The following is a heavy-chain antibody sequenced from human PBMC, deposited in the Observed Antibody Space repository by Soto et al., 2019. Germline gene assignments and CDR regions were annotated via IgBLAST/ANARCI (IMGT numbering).Heavy chain of an antibody. CDR1: GYTFTSYG. J-gene: IGHJ5*02. CDR2: ISAYNGNT. Sequence: QVPLVQSGAEVKKPGASVKVSCKASGYTFTSYGISWVRQAPGQGLEWMGWISAYNGNTNYAQKLQGRVTMTTDTTTSPAYMELRSLRSDDTAVYYCASYYYDSSGYQQAGHPLGQGTLVTVSS. V-gene: IGHV1-18*01. CDR3: ASYYYDSSGYQQAGHP. D-gene: IGHD3-22*01.